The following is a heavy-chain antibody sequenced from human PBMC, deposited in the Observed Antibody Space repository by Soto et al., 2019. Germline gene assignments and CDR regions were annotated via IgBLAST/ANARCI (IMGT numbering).Heavy chain of an antibody. Sequence: GSLRLSCAASGFTVSSNYMSWVRQAPGKGLEWVSVIYSGGSTYYADSVKGRFTISRDNSKNTLYLQMNSLRAEDTAVYYCAGSSGYYFSYYYGMDVWGQGTTVTSP. V-gene: IGHV3-53*01. D-gene: IGHD3-22*01. J-gene: IGHJ6*02. CDR1: GFTVSSNY. CDR3: AGSSGYYFSYYYGMDV. CDR2: IYSGGST.